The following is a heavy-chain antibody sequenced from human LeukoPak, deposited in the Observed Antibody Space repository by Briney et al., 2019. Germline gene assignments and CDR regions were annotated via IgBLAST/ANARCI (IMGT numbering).Heavy chain of an antibody. V-gene: IGHV4-34*01. Sequence: PSETLSLTCAVYGGSFSGYYWSWIRQPPGKGLEWIGEINHSGSTNYNPSLKSRVTISVDMSKNQFSLKLSSVTAADTAVYYCATYCSSTSCDPQFDYWGQGTLVTVSS. CDR3: ATYCSSTSCDPQFDY. CDR1: GGSFSGYY. D-gene: IGHD2-2*01. CDR2: INHSGST. J-gene: IGHJ4*02.